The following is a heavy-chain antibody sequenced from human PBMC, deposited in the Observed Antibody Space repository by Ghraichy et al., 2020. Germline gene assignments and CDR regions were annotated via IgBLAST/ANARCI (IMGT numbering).Heavy chain of an antibody. J-gene: IGHJ5*02. CDR3: AKRSGDYVNRWFDP. Sequence: GGSLRLSCAASGFTFSGYSMGWVRQAPGKGLEWVSGIGSSGSSTNYADSVKGRFTISRDNSKNMLYLQMNGLRAEDTAVYYCAKRSGDYVNRWFDPWGQGTLVTVSS. CDR1: GFTFSGYS. V-gene: IGHV3-23*01. D-gene: IGHD4-17*01. CDR2: IGSSGSST.